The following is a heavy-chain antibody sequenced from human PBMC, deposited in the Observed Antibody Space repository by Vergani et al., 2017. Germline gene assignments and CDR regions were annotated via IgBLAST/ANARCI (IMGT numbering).Heavy chain of an antibody. CDR2: IYSGGST. J-gene: IGHJ4*02. D-gene: IGHD3-16*01. Sequence: VQLVESGGGLVKPGRSLRLSCAASGFTFSSYALHWVRQAPGKGLEWVAVIYSGGSTYYADSVKGRFTISRDNSKNTLYLQMNSLRAEDTAVYYCAKLGGDPYWGQGTLVTVSS. CDR1: GFTFSSYA. V-gene: IGHV3-NL1*01. CDR3: AKLGGDPY.